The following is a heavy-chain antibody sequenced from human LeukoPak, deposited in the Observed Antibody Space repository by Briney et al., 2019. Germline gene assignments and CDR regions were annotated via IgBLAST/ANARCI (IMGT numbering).Heavy chain of an antibody. CDR2: IWHDGSDK. CDR1: GFTFSIHG. J-gene: IGHJ3*01. CDR3: AREGGSNSMTLDL. V-gene: IGHV3-33*01. Sequence: GGSLRLSCAASGFTFSIHGIHWVRQAPGKGLEWVAVIWHDGSDKYFADSVKGRFTISRDNSKNTLYLQMNSLRVEDTALYYCAREGGSNSMTLDLWGQGTMVIVSS. D-gene: IGHD1-26*01.